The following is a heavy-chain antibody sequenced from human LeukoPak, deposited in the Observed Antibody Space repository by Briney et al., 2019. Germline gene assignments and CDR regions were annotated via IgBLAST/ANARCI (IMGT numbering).Heavy chain of an antibody. CDR1: GYTFTSYD. D-gene: IGHD5-18*01. Sequence: WASVKVSCKASGYTFTSYDINWVRQATGQGLEWMGRMNPNSGNTGYAQKFQGRVTMTRNTSISTANMELSSLRSEDTAVYYCARGLARTSMVTRGGVRFDYWGQGTLVTVSS. V-gene: IGHV1-8*01. CDR3: ARGLARTSMVTRGGVRFDY. CDR2: MNPNSGNT. J-gene: IGHJ4*02.